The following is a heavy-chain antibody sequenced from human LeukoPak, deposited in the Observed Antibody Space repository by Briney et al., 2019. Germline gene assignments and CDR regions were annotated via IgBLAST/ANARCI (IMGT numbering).Heavy chain of an antibody. J-gene: IGHJ4*02. D-gene: IGHD3-16*01. Sequence: GGSLRLSCAASGFTFSSYSMNWVRQAPGKGLEWVSYISSSSSTIHYADSVKGRFTISRDNAENSLYLQMNSLRAEDTAVYYCVSLGGLGANYWGQGTLVTVSS. CDR2: ISSSSSTI. CDR3: VSLGGLGANY. CDR1: GFTFSSYS. V-gene: IGHV3-48*01.